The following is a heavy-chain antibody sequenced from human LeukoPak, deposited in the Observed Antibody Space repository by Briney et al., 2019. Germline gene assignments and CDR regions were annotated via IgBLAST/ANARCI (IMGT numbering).Heavy chain of an antibody. J-gene: IGHJ4*02. CDR3: AKSYIGKDGYSYFEY. D-gene: IGHD5-24*01. V-gene: IGHV4-4*07. Sequence: PSETLPLTCTVSGGSMDRLPWNWIRQPAGKGLEWIGRIYTYGTSSYNPSLKSRVSMSVDTSKNQFSLKVNSVTAADTAVYYCAKSYIGKDGYSYFEYWGQGIPVTVSS. CDR2: IYTYGTS. CDR1: GGSMDRLP.